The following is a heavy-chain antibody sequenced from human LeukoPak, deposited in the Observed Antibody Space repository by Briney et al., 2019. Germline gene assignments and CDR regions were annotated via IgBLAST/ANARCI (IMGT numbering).Heavy chain of an antibody. CDR2: MNPNSGNT. Sequence: ASVKVSCKASGCTFTSYDINWVRQATGQGLEWMGWMNPNSGNTGYAQKFQGRVTMTRNTSISTAYMELSSLRSEDTAVYYCARTGNYDFWSGYPEDYYYGMDVWAKGPRSPSP. CDR3: ARTGNYDFWSGYPEDYYYGMDV. CDR1: GCTFTSYD. D-gene: IGHD3-3*01. V-gene: IGHV1-8*01. J-gene: IGHJ6*02.